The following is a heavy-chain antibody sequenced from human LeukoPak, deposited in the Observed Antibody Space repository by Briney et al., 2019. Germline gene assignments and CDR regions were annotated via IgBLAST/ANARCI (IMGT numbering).Heavy chain of an antibody. CDR1: GFTFSSYA. Sequence: TGGSLRLSCAASGFTFSSYAMSWVRQAPGKGLEWVSAISGSGGSTYYADSVKGRFTISRDNFKNTLYLQMNSLRAEDTAVYYCLCSSTPGGYYYYGMDVWGQGTTVTVSS. CDR3: LCSSTPGGYYYYGMDV. CDR2: ISGSGGST. V-gene: IGHV3-23*01. J-gene: IGHJ6*02. D-gene: IGHD2-2*01.